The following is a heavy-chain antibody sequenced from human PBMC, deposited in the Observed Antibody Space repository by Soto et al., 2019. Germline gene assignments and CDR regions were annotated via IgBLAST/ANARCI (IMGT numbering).Heavy chain of an antibody. CDR3: AKDRSSTTVDAFDI. CDR2: ISGGGGST. V-gene: IGHV3-23*01. J-gene: IGHJ3*02. Sequence: GGSLRLSCAASGFTFTSYAMSWVRQAPGKGLEWVSGISGGGGSTYYADSVKGRFTISRDNSKNTLYMQMNSLRAEDTAVYYCAKDRSSTTVDAFDIWGQGTMVTVSS. CDR1: GFTFTSYA. D-gene: IGHD4-4*01.